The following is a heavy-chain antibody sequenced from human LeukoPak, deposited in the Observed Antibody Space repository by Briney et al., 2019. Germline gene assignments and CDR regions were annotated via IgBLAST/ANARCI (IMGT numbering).Heavy chain of an antibody. V-gene: IGHV3-33*01. D-gene: IGHD6-19*01. CDR1: GFTFSSYG. Sequence: PGGSLRLSCAASGFTFSSYGMHWVRQAPGKGLEWVAVIWYDGSNKYYADSVKGRFTISRDNSKNTLYLQMNSLRAEDTAVYYCARNGIAVATDFDYWGQGTPVTVSS. CDR2: IWYDGSNK. J-gene: IGHJ4*02. CDR3: ARNGIAVATDFDY.